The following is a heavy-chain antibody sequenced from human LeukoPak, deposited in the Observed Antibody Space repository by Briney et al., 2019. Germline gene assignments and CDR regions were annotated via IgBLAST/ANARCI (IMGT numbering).Heavy chain of an antibody. J-gene: IGHJ4*02. CDR1: GGTFSSYT. CDR3: ARGKDGYDPGDY. V-gene: IGHV1-69*02. CDR2: IIPILGIA. D-gene: IGHD5-12*01. Sequence: SVKVSCKASGGTFSSYTISWVRQAPGQGLEWMGRIIPILGIANYAQKFQGRVTITADKSTSTAYMELSSLRSEDTAVYYCARGKDGYDPGDYWGQGTLVTVSS.